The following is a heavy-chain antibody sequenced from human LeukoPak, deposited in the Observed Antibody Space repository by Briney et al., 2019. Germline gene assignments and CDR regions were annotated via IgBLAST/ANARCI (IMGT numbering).Heavy chain of an antibody. Sequence: GGSLRLSCAASGFIFSDYWMSWVRQAPGKGLEWVANIKQDGSEKYYVDSVKGRFTISRDNAKNSLYLQMNSLRAEDTAVYYCARDSGYDHEDYWGQGTLVTVSS. CDR3: ARDSGYDHEDY. D-gene: IGHD5-12*01. J-gene: IGHJ4*02. V-gene: IGHV3-7*01. CDR1: GFIFSDYW. CDR2: IKQDGSEK.